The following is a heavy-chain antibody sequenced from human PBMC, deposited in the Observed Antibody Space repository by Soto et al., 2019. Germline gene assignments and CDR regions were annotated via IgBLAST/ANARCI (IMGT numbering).Heavy chain of an antibody. V-gene: IGHV1-58*01. D-gene: IGHD2-2*01. CDR3: AAENIVVVPAHAFDI. CDR1: GFTFTSSA. Sequence: QMQLVQSGPEVKKPGTSVKVSCKASGFTFTSSAVQWVRQARGQRLEWIGWIVVGSGNTNYAQKFQERVTITRDMSTSTAYMELSSLRSEDTAVYYCAAENIVVVPAHAFDIWGQGTMVTVSS. J-gene: IGHJ3*02. CDR2: IVVGSGNT.